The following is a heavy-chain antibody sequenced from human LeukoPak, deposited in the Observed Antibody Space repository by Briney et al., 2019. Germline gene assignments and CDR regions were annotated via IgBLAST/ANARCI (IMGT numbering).Heavy chain of an antibody. CDR3: ARVYCSGGSCYWDEDY. CDR1: GYTFTTHD. J-gene: IGHJ4*02. CDR2: MSPNSGDT. V-gene: IGHV1-8*01. D-gene: IGHD2-15*01. Sequence: ASVKVSCKASGYTFTTHDISWVRQATGQGLEWLGWMSPNSGDTGYAQKFQGRVTMTSDSSISTAYMELRSLRSDDTAVYYCARVYCSGGSCYWDEDYWGQGTLVTVSS.